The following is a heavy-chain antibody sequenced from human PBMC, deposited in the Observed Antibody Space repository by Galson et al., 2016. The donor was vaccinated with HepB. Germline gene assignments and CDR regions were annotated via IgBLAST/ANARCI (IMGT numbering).Heavy chain of an antibody. V-gene: IGHV1-69*13. J-gene: IGHJ4*02. Sequence: SVKVSCKASGGTFSGFAISWVRQAPGQGLEWMGGVIPIFGTANYAQKFQGRVTITADESTSTAYMELSSLRPEDTAVYYCMSDLTATTVYWGQGTLVTVSS. CDR3: MSDLTATTVY. CDR2: VIPIFGTA. CDR1: GGTFSGFA. D-gene: IGHD4-11*01.